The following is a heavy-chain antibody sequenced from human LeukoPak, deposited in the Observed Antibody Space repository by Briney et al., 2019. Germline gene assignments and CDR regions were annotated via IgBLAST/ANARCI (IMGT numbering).Heavy chain of an antibody. V-gene: IGHV4-59*01. Sequence: SETLSLTCTVSGGSISSYYWSWIRQPPGKGLEWIGYIYYSGSTNYNPSLKSRVTISVDTSKNQFSLKPSSVTAADTAVYYCARESYYYGSGSSQAGFDIWGQGTMVTVSS. CDR1: GGSISSYY. D-gene: IGHD3-10*01. J-gene: IGHJ3*02. CDR2: IYYSGST. CDR3: ARESYYYGSGSSQAGFDI.